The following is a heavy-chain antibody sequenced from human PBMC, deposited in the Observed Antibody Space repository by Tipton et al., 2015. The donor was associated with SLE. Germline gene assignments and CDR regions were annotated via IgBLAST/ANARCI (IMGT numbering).Heavy chain of an antibody. D-gene: IGHD5-24*01. CDR1: GDSITSGGYY. V-gene: IGHV4-61*08. J-gene: IGHJ5*02. CDR3: ARMRGGYNAHH. Sequence: TLSLTCTVSGDSITSGGYYWTWIRQPPGKGLEWIGYISYSGSTNYNPSVRSRVSISLDTSKNQFSLKVKSVTTADTAVYYCARMRGGYNAHHWGQGILVTVSS. CDR2: ISYSGST.